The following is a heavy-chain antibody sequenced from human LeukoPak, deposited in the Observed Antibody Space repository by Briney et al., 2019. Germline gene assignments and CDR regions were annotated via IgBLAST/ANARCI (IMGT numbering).Heavy chain of an antibody. V-gene: IGHV1-46*01. D-gene: IGHD3-3*01. J-gene: IGHJ4*02. Sequence: GASVKVSCKASGYTFTSYYMHWVRQAPGQGLEWMGIINPSGGSTRYARMFQGRVTMTRDTSTSTVYMELSSLRSEDTAVYYCARAEWRDDYYFDYWGQGTLVTVSS. CDR3: ARAEWRDDYYFDY. CDR1: GYTFTSYY. CDR2: INPSGGST.